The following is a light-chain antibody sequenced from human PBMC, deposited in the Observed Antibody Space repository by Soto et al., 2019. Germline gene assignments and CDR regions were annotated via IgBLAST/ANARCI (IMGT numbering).Light chain of an antibody. J-gene: IGLJ1*01. Sequence: SYELTQPPSVSVSPGQTASITCSGDKLGDKYACWYQQKPGQSPVRVIYQDSKRPSGIPERFSGSNSGNTATLTISGTQAMDEADYYCQAWDSSTHYVFGTGTKLTVL. CDR3: QAWDSSTHYV. CDR2: QDS. V-gene: IGLV3-1*01. CDR1: KLGDKY.